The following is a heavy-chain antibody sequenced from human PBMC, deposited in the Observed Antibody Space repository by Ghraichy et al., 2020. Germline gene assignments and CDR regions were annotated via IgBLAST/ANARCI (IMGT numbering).Heavy chain of an antibody. D-gene: IGHD6-19*01. J-gene: IGHJ4*02. CDR3: AKVVAVAGSYYFDY. V-gene: IGHV3-23*01. CDR1: GFTFSSYA. CDR2: ISGSGGST. Sequence: GESLNISCAASGFTFSSYAMSWVRQAPGKGLEWVSAISGSGGSTYYADSVKGRFTISRDNSKNTLYLQMNSLRAEDTAVYYCAKVVAVAGSYYFDYWGQGTLVTVSS.